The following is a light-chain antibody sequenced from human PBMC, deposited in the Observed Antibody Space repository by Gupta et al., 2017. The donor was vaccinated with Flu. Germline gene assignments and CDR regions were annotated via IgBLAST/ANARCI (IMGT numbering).Light chain of an antibody. CDR1: HSIIIN. Sequence: ERVTLSCRASHSIIINLAWYQQKPGQAPRLLMYCTSTRATGVPARFSGSGSWTDFNITIISLQSEDSSLYYCHQYNKLPPLTFGGGTKLEIK. J-gene: IGKJ4*01. V-gene: IGKV3D-15*01. CDR3: HQYNKLPPLT. CDR2: CTS.